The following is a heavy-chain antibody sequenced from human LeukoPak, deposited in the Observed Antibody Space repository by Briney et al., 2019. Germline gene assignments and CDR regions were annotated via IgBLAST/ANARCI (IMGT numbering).Heavy chain of an antibody. V-gene: IGHV4-34*01. Sequence: SETLSLTCAVYGGSFSGYYWSWIRQPPGKGLEWIGEVNHSGSTNYNPSLKSRVTISVDTSKNQFSLKLSSVTAADTAVYYCARRRVATQRGYYFDYWGRGTLVTVSS. CDR3: ARRRVATQRGYYFDY. D-gene: IGHD5-12*01. CDR2: VNHSGST. J-gene: IGHJ4*02. CDR1: GGSFSGYY.